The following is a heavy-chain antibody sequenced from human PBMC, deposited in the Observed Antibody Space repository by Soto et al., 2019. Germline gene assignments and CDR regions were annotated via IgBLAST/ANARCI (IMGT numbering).Heavy chain of an antibody. D-gene: IGHD3-22*01. CDR1: GFAFSTFA. CDR3: ARDQLRPGILYSLGVLLPEYGL. V-gene: IGHV3-23*01. Sequence: PGGSLRLSCAASGFAFSTFAMTWVRQAPGKGLEWVAAISVSGNNAHYADSVKGRFTISRDNSQNSVFLQMSSLRADDTAVNYCARDQLRPGILYSLGVLLPEYGLWGQGTLVTVSS. J-gene: IGHJ4*02. CDR2: ISVSGNNA.